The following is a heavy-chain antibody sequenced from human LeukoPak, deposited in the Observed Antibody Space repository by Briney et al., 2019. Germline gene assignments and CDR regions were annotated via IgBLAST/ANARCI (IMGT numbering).Heavy chain of an antibody. J-gene: IGHJ4*02. CDR2: MNPNSGNT. CDR3: ARVRGRVRGVIRSDFDY. Sequence: ASVKVSCKASGYTFTIYDINWVRQATGQGLEWMGWMNPNSGNTGYAQKFQGRVTMTRNTSISTAYMELSSLRSEDTAVYYCARVRGRVRGVIRSDFDYWGQGTLVTVSS. V-gene: IGHV1-8*01. D-gene: IGHD3-10*01. CDR1: GYTFTIYD.